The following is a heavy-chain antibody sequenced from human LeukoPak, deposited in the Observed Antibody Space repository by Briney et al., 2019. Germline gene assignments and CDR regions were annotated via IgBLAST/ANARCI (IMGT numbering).Heavy chain of an antibody. D-gene: IGHD2-15*01. CDR3: AKDLGSAITSALVLDV. CDR1: GFTFDDYA. CDR2: ITWNRDNI. V-gene: IGHV3-9*01. Sequence: GGSLRLSCAASGFTFDDYAMHWVRQAPGKGLEWVSGITWNRDNIGYGDSVKGRFTISRDNVKNALHLQMNSLRPEDTALYYCAKDLGSAITSALVLDVWGQGTTVIVSS. J-gene: IGHJ6*02.